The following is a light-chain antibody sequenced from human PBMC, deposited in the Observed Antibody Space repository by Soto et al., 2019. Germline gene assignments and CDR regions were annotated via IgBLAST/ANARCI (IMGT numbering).Light chain of an antibody. CDR3: QTWGTGIWV. Sequence: QTVVTQSPSASASLGASVKLTCTLSSGHSTYDIAWHQQQPEKGPRYLMNLNSDGSHIKGDGIPDRFSGSSSGAERYLTISSLQSEDEADYYCQTWGTGIWVFGGGTKLTVL. CDR2: LNSDGSH. CDR1: SGHSTYD. V-gene: IGLV4-69*01. J-gene: IGLJ3*02.